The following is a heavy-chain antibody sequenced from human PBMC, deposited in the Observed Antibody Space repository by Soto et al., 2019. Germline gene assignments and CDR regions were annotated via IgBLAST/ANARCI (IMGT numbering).Heavy chain of an antibody. D-gene: IGHD3-9*01. Sequence: VSVKVSCKTSGYTFTAYGLAWLRQAPGQRPEWLGWVGTANANTNYAEKFQGRATMTSDRSTTTTYMELRSLRSDDTAVYYCARELNTDPTAYYSFAYWGQGTLVTVSS. V-gene: IGHV1-18*01. CDR1: GYTFTAYG. J-gene: IGHJ4*02. CDR2: VGTANANT. CDR3: ARELNTDPTAYYSFAY.